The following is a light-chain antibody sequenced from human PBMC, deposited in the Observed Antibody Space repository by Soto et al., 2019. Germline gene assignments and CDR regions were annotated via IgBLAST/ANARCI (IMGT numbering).Light chain of an antibody. V-gene: IGKV3-20*01. CDR3: QHFGSSPLMYT. CDR1: QSISSSH. Sequence: EIVLSQSPGTLSLSPGERATLSCRASQSISSSHLAWYQQKPGQAPRLLIYAASSRASGIPDRFSGRGSGTDFTLTINRLDSEDFAVYYSQHFGSSPLMYTFGQGTKLELK. J-gene: IGKJ2*01. CDR2: AAS.